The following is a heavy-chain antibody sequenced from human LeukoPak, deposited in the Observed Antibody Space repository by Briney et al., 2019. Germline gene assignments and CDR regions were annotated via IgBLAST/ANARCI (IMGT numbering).Heavy chain of an antibody. CDR1: GYSFTSYW. D-gene: IGHD6-19*01. Sequence: GESLKISCKGSGYSFTSYWIGWVRPMPGKGLEWMGIIYPGDSDTRYSPSYQGQVTISADKSISTAYLQWSSLKASDTAMYYCARQSSVAGCGDWGQGTLVTVSS. CDR2: IYPGDSDT. CDR3: ARQSSVAGCGD. J-gene: IGHJ4*02. V-gene: IGHV5-51*01.